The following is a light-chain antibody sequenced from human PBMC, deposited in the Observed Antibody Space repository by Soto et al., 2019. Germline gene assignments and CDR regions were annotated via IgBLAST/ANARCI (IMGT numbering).Light chain of an antibody. CDR3: QHYGTSAL. V-gene: IGKV3-20*01. Sequence: EIVLTQSPGTLSLSPGERATLSCRASQSVSDMYLGWYQQKPGQAPRLLIYASNRATGIPDRFSGSGSGTDFTLTISRLEPEDFAVYYCQHYGTSALFGPGTKVEIK. CDR2: AS. J-gene: IGKJ3*01. CDR1: QSVSDMY.